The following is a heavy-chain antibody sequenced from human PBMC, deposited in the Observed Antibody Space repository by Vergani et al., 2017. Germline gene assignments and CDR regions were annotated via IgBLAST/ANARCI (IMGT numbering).Heavy chain of an antibody. CDR3: ARSPYYYDSSGYNYAFDI. V-gene: IGHV4-4*02. CDR2: IYHSGST. J-gene: IGHJ3*02. Sequence: QVQLQESGPGLVKPSGTLSLTCAVSGGSISSSNWWSWVRQPPGKGLVWIGEIYHSGSTNYNPSLKSRVTISVDKSKNQFSLKLSSVTASDTAVYYCARSPYYYDSSGYNYAFDIWGQGTMVTVSS. CDR1: GGSISSSNW. D-gene: IGHD3-22*01.